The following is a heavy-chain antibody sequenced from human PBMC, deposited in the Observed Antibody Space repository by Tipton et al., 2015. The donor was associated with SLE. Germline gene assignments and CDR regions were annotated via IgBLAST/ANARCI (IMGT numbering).Heavy chain of an antibody. Sequence: SLRLSCAASGFTFDDYAMHWVRQAPGKGLEWVSGNSWNSGSIGYADSVKGRFTISRDNAKNSLYLQMNSLRAEDTAVYYCAKDLAADYWGQGTLVTVSS. CDR3: AKDLAADY. CDR2: NSWNSGSI. CDR1: GFTFDDYA. J-gene: IGHJ4*02. D-gene: IGHD6-13*01. V-gene: IGHV3-9*01.